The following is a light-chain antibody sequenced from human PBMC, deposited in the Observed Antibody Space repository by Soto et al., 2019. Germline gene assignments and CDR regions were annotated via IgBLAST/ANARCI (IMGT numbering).Light chain of an antibody. CDR3: SSYTTTSSVV. CDR2: EVR. V-gene: IGLV2-14*01. CDR1: SNDIGYYNY. J-gene: IGLJ2*01. Sequence: QSALTQPASVSGSPGQSITISCTGTSNDIGYYNYVSWYQQHPAKAPKLIIYEVRNRHSGISNRFSGSKSGNTASLTISGLQAEDEADYYCSSYTTTSSVVFGGGTKLTVL.